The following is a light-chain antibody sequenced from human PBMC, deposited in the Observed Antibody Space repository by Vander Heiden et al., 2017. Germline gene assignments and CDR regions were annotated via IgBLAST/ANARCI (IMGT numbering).Light chain of an antibody. CDR2: RNN. Sequence: QAGLTQPPSVSKGWRQPATLTCTGNSYHVGDQGAAWLQQHQGHPPKLLSYRNNNRPSGISERFSASRSGNSASLTITGLQPEDEADYYCSAWDSSLSAVVFGGGTKLTVL. CDR1: SYHVGDQG. CDR3: SAWDSSLSAVV. V-gene: IGLV10-54*04. J-gene: IGLJ2*01.